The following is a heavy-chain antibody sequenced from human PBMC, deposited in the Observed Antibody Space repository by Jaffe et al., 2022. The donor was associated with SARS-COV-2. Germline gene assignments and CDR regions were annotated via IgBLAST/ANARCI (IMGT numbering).Heavy chain of an antibody. J-gene: IGHJ6*02. V-gene: IGHV3-23*01. D-gene: IGHD2-15*01. Sequence: EVQLLESGGGLVQPGGSLRLSCAASGFTFSSYAMSWVRQAPGKGLEWVSAISGSGGSTYYADSVKGRFTISRDNSKNTLYLQMNSLRAEDTAVYYCATEDIVVVVAATRGPPPYGMDVWGQGTTVTVSS. CDR2: ISGSGGST. CDR3: ATEDIVVVVAATRGPPPYGMDV. CDR1: GFTFSSYA.